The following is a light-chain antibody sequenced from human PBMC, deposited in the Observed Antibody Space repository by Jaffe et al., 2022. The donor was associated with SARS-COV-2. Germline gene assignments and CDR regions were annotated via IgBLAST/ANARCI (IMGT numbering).Light chain of an antibody. J-gene: IGKJ1*01. Sequence: EIVLTQSPGTLSLSPGERATLSCRASQTIISSYLAWYQQKPGQAPRLLIYGVSSRATGIPDRISGSGSGTDFTLTISRLEPEDSAVYYCQQYGGSSQTFGQGTKVEIK. CDR3: QQYGGSSQT. CDR2: GVS. CDR1: QTIISSY. V-gene: IGKV3-20*01.